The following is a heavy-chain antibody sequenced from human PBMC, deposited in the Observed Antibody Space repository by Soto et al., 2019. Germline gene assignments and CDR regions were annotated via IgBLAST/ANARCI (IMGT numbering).Heavy chain of an antibody. D-gene: IGHD6-19*01. CDR2: IYWDDDK. CDR3: AHIPGYSSCWYYYYCGMDV. CDR1: GFSLSTSGVG. Sequence: ITLKESGPTLVKPTQTLTLTCTFSGFSLSTSGVGVGWIRQPPGKALEGLALIYWDDDKRYSPSLKSRLTITNDTSKNQVVLTMTNMDPLDTATYSCAHIPGYSSCWYYYYCGMDVWGQGTTVTVSS. J-gene: IGHJ6*02. V-gene: IGHV2-5*02.